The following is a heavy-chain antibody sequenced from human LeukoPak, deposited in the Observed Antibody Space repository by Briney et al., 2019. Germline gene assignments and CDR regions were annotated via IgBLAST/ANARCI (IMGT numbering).Heavy chain of an antibody. V-gene: IGHV3-48*01. CDR2: ISSSSSTI. CDR1: GFTFSSYS. D-gene: IGHD6-19*01. J-gene: IGHJ4*02. CDR3: AKDALKFCSGWEHFDY. Sequence: GGSLRLSCAASGFTFSSYSMNWVRQAPGKGLEWVSYISSSSSTIYYADSVKGRFTISRDNAKNSLYLQMNSLRAEDTAVYYCAKDALKFCSGWEHFDYWGQGTLVTVSS.